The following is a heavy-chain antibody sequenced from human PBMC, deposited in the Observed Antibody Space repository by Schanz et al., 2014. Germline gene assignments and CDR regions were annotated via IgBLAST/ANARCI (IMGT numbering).Heavy chain of an antibody. J-gene: IGHJ1*01. CDR3: ARDTAQSCIGPSCFEYFQH. Sequence: QVQVVQSGAEVKKPGASVKVSCKASGYTFTDYGVIWVRQAPGQGLEWMGWISTSNGNTNYIQKLQGRVTMTTDTSTSTSYMELTSLRFDDTALYYCARDTAQSCIGPSCFEYFQHWGQGALVTVSS. V-gene: IGHV1-18*01. CDR2: ISTSNGNT. CDR1: GYTFTDYG. D-gene: IGHD2-2*01.